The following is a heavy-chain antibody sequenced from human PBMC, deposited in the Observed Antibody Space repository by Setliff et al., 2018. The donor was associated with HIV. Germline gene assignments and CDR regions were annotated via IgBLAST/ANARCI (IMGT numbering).Heavy chain of an antibody. J-gene: IGHJ6*02. CDR1: GFSFSTYS. D-gene: IGHD6-13*01. CDR2: IGSSSSHI. Sequence: GGSLRLSCAASGFSFSTYSLNWVRQAPGKGLEWVSSIGSSSSHIYYADSVKGRFTISRDNAKNSLYLQMNSLRAEDTAVYCCSRGIAAAGIHYYYAMDVWGQGTTVTVSS. CDR3: SRGIAAAGIHYYYAMDV. V-gene: IGHV3-21*01.